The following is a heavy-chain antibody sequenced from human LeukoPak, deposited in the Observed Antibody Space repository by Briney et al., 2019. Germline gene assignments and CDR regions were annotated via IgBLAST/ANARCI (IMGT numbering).Heavy chain of an antibody. V-gene: IGHV4-31*03. D-gene: IGHD1-26*01. CDR3: GRMGRPKTFDP. Sequence: SQTLSLTCTVSGGSISSGGYYWSWIRQHPGKGLEWIGYIYYSGSTYYNPSLKSRVTISVDTSKNQFSLKLSSVTAADTAVYYCGRMGRPKTFDPWGQGTLVTVSS. J-gene: IGHJ5*02. CDR2: IYYSGST. CDR1: GGSISSGGYY.